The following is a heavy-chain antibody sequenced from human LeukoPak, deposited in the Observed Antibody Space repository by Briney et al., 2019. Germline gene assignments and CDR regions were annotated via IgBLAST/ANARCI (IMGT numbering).Heavy chain of an antibody. D-gene: IGHD4-17*01. Sequence: ASVKVSCKASGGTFSSYAISWVRQAPGQGLEWMGGIIPIFGTANYAQKFQGRVTITADKSTSTAYMELSSLRSEDTAVYYCARARRGDGELYYYYYYMDVWGKGTTVTVSS. V-gene: IGHV1-69*06. J-gene: IGHJ6*03. CDR2: IIPIFGTA. CDR3: ARARRGDGELYYYYYYMDV. CDR1: GGTFSSYA.